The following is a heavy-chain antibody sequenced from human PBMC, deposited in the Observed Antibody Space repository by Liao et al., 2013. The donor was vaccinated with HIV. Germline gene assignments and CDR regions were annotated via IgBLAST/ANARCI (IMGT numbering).Heavy chain of an antibody. CDR2: IYSSGST. D-gene: IGHD3-10*01. V-gene: IGHV4-4*07. Sequence: QVQLQESGPGLVKPSETLSLTCTVSGGSVSSYYWTWIRQPAGKGLEWIGRIYSSGSTNYNPSLKSRVTISVDTSKNQFSLKLSSVTAADMAVYYCARGALWFGDQNWFDPWGQGTLVTVSS. CDR1: GGSVSSYY. J-gene: IGHJ5*02. CDR3: ARGALWFGDQNWFDP.